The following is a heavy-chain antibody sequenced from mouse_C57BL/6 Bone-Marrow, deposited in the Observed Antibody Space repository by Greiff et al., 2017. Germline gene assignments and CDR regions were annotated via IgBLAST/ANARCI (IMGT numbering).Heavy chain of an antibody. Sequence: EVNLVESEGGLVQPGSSMKLSCTASGFTFSDYYMAWVRQVPEKGLEWVANINYDGSSTYYLDSLKSRFIISRDNAKNILYLQMSSLKSEDTATYYCARVLRGYFDYWGQGTTLTVSS. V-gene: IGHV5-16*01. CDR3: ARVLRGYFDY. J-gene: IGHJ2*01. CDR1: GFTFSDYY. CDR2: INYDGSST.